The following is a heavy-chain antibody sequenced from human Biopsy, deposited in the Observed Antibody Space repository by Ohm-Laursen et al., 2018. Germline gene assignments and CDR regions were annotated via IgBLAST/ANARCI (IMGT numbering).Heavy chain of an antibody. V-gene: IGHV4-59*02. J-gene: IGHJ6*02. D-gene: IGHD4-11*01. CDR3: ARDSGILNYGNFKYYHYYGTDV. CDR1: GDSVTKYY. CDR2: IYYSVMT. Sequence: SETLSLTCTVSGDSVTKYYWSWIRQPPGKGLEWIGHIYYSVMTNYNPSLQSRVSISVDTSRNQVFLTLSSVTAADTAVYYCARDSGILNYGNFKYYHYYGTDVWGQGTKVTVSS.